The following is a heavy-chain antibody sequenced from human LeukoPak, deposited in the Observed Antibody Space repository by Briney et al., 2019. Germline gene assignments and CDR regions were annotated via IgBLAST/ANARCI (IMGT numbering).Heavy chain of an antibody. CDR3: ARESSSGWYLNYHYYYMDV. V-gene: IGHV3-23*01. D-gene: IGHD6-19*01. CDR1: GFTFSSYD. CDR2: ISGSGGST. Sequence: GGSLRLSCAASGFTFSSYDMSWVRQAPGKGLEWVSAISGSGGSTYYADSVKGRFTISRDNAKNSLYLQMNSLRAEDTAVYYCARESSSGWYLNYHYYYMDVWGKGTTVTISS. J-gene: IGHJ6*03.